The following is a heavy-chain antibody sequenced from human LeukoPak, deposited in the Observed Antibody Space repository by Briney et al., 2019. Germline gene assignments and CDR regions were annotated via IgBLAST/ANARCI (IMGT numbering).Heavy chain of an antibody. Sequence: SETLSFTCTVSGGSISSYYWSWIRQPAGKGLEWIGRIYTSGSTNYNPSLKSRVTMSVDTSKNQFSLKLSSVTAADTAVYYCARDEVTEVGYYMDVWGKGTTVTVSS. CDR3: ARDEVTEVGYYMDV. V-gene: IGHV4-4*07. CDR1: GGSISSYY. CDR2: IYTSGST. J-gene: IGHJ6*03. D-gene: IGHD2-15*01.